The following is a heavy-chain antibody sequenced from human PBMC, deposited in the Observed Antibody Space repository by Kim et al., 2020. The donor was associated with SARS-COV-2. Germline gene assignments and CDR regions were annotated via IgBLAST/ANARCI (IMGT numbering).Heavy chain of an antibody. CDR2: IKQDGSEK. CDR3: ARGIRGVVVGYYYGMDV. J-gene: IGHJ6*02. V-gene: IGHV3-7*03. D-gene: IGHD2-15*01. CDR1: GFTFSSYW. Sequence: GGSLRLSCAASGFTFSSYWMSWVRQAPGKGLEWVANIKQDGSEKYYVDSVKGRFTISRDNAKNSLYLQMNSLRAEDTAVYYCARGIRGVVVGYYYGMDVWGQGTTVTVSS.